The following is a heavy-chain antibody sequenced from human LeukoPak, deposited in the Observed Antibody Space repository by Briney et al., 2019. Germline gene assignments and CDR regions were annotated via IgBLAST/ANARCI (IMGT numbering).Heavy chain of an antibody. V-gene: IGHV3-74*01. CDR3: ARETGDQLDS. CDR2: INSDVSIT. CDR1: GFTFSNAW. J-gene: IGHJ4*02. Sequence: PGGSLRLSCAASGFTFSNAWMHWVRQAPGKGLVWVSRINSDVSITTYADSVKGRFTISRDNGKNTLYLQMDSLRADDTGVYYCARETGDQLDSWGQGILVTVSA.